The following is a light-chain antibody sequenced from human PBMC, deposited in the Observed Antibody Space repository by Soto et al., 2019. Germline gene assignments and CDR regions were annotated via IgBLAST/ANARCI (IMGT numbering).Light chain of an antibody. J-gene: IGKJ3*01. CDR2: GAS. CDR1: QSVSSSY. Sequence: EIVLTQSPGTLSLSPGERATLSCRASQSVSSSYLAWYQQRPGQSPRLLIFGASYRVTGIPDRFRGSGSEPDFTLTISRLEPEDFAVYHGQHYGSSPPEFTFSPGTTVDSK. V-gene: IGKV3-20*01. CDR3: QHYGSSPPEFT.